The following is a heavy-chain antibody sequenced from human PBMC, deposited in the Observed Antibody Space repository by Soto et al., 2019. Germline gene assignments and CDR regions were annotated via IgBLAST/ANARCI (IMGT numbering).Heavy chain of an antibody. D-gene: IGHD6-13*01. CDR2: IYPGDSDT. V-gene: IGHV5-51*01. Sequence: PGESLKISCKGSGYSFTSYWIGWVRQMPGKGLEWMGIIYPGDSDTRYSPSFQGQVTISADKSISTAYLQWSSLKASDTAMYYCARSSDGRYYYYGMDVWGQGTKVTVS. J-gene: IGHJ6*02. CDR3: ARSSDGRYYYYGMDV. CDR1: GYSFTSYW.